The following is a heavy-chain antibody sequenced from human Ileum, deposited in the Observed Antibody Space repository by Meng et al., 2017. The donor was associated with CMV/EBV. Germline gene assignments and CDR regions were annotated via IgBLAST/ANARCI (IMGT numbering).Heavy chain of an antibody. J-gene: IGHJ2*01. Sequence: QQLLQLLVSSLLNPSRPLSLSGAAYGGSFSDYYWRSIRQPPGKGLEWIGEISHSGITNYNPSLKSRVTISIDTSKKQFSLKLSSVTAADTAVYYCARSMVYWYFDLWGRGTLVTVSS. CDR2: ISHSGIT. V-gene: IGHV4-34*01. CDR3: ARSMVYWYFDL. D-gene: IGHD2-8*01. CDR1: GGSFSDYY.